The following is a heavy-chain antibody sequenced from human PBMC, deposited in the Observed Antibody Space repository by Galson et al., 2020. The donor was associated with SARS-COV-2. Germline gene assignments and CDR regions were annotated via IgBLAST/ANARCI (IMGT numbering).Heavy chain of an antibody. J-gene: IGHJ6*02. D-gene: IGHD6-13*01. Sequence: GQGLEWMGWINPNSGGTNYAQKFQGRVTMTRDTSISTAYMELSRLRSDDTAVYYCARVADLQQLVQDYYYGMDVWGQGTTVFV. V-gene: IGHV1-2*02. CDR3: ARVADLQQLVQDYYYGMDV. CDR2: INPNSGGT.